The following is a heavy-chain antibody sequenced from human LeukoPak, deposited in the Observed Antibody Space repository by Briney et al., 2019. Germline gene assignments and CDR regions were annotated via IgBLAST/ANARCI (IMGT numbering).Heavy chain of an antibody. CDR2: IYYSGST. J-gene: IGHJ6*02. D-gene: IGHD6-19*01. Sequence: PSETLSLTCTVSGGSISSYYWSWIRQPPGKGLEWIGYIYYSGSTNYNPSLKSRVTISVDTSKNQFSLKLSSVTAADTAVYYCARGTTYSSGWYGYYYYGMDVWGQGTTVTVSS. V-gene: IGHV4-59*12. CDR1: GGSISSYY. CDR3: ARGTTYSSGWYGYYYYGMDV.